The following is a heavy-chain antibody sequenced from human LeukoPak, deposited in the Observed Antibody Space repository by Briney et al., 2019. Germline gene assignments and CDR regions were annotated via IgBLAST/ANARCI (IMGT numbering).Heavy chain of an antibody. CDR1: GYTFTSYY. CDR2: INPSGGST. Sequence: ASVKGSCKASGYTFTSYYMHWMRQAPGQGLAWMGIINPSGGSTSYAQKFQGRVTMTRDTSTSTVYMELSSLRSEDTAVYYCARDRWNNYNYWGQGTLVTVSS. V-gene: IGHV1-46*01. CDR3: ARDRWNNYNY. D-gene: IGHD1/OR15-1a*01. J-gene: IGHJ4*02.